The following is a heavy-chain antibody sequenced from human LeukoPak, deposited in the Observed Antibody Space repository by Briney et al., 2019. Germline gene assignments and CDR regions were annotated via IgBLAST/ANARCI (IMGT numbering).Heavy chain of an antibody. D-gene: IGHD2-15*01. J-gene: IGHJ4*02. CDR3: ARVPINCSGGSCYSLYYFDY. V-gene: IGHV3-13*01. Sequence: GGSLRLSCAASGFTFSSYDMHWVRQATGKGLESVSAIGTAGDTYYPGSVKGRFTISRENAENSLYLQMNSLRAEDTAVYYCARVPINCSGGSCYSLYYFDYWGQGTLVTVSS. CDR1: GFTFSSYD. CDR2: IGTAGDT.